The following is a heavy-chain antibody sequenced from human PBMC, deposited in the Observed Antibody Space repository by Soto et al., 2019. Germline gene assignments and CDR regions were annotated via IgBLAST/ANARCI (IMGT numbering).Heavy chain of an antibody. CDR2: ISSSSSYI. Sequence: EVQLVESGGGLVKPGGSLRLSCAASGFTFSSYSMNWVRQAPGKGLEWVSSISSSSSYIYYADSVKGRFTISRDNAKNSLYLQMNSLRAEDTAVYYCARGVNYYYYMDVWGKGTTVTVSS. V-gene: IGHV3-21*01. CDR1: GFTFSSYS. J-gene: IGHJ6*03. D-gene: IGHD2-21*01. CDR3: ARGVNYYYYMDV.